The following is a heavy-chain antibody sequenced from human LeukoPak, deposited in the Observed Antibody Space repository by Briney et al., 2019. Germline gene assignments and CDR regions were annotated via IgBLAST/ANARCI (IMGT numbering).Heavy chain of an antibody. V-gene: IGHV1-2*02. Sequence: ASVKVSCKASGYTFTGYYMHWVRQAPGQGLEWMGWINPNSGGTNYAQKFQGRVTMTRDTYIRTAYMELSRLRSDDTAVYYCARDPGITIYLYYYYYYMDVWGKGTTVTVSS. CDR3: ARDPGITIYLYYYYYYMDV. CDR1: GYTFTGYY. CDR2: INPNSGGT. D-gene: IGHD3-9*01. J-gene: IGHJ6*03.